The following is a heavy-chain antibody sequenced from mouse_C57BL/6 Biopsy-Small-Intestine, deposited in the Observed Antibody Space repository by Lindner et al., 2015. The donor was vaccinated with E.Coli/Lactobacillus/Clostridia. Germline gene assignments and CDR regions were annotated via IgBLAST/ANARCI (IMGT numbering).Heavy chain of an antibody. CDR3: ARRWGWYYFDF. J-gene: IGHJ2*01. D-gene: IGHD2-3*01. V-gene: IGHV1-9*01. Sequence: QLQESGAELMKPGASVKLSCRAADYTFTGYWIEWVKQRPGHGLEWIGEILPGSGSTYYNERFKGKATFTADTSSNTAYMQLSSLTTEDSAIYYCARRWGWYYFDFWGQGTTLTVSS. CDR2: ILPGSGST. CDR1: DYTFTGYW.